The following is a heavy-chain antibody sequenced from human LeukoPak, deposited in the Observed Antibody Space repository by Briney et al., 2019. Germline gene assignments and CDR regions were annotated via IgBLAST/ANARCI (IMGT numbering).Heavy chain of an antibody. CDR1: GGSISGSDSH. V-gene: IGHV4-39*01. Sequence: PSETLSLTCTVSGGSISGSDSHWGWIRPPPGRGLGWIGSINDRGHTYYDPSLQSRVSVSVDMPKNQFSLKVRSVTAADTALYYGAPTYSFTEGGYDYWGQGTLVTVSS. CDR2: INDRGHT. D-gene: IGHD5-18*01. J-gene: IGHJ4*02. CDR3: APTYSFTEGGYDY.